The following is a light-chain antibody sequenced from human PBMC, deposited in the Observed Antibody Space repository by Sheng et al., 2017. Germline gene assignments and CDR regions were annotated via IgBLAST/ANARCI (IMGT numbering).Light chain of an antibody. J-gene: IGLJ3*02. CDR1: SGSVSTSYY. CDR2: NTN. Sequence: QTVVTQEPSFSVSPGGTVTLTCGLSSGSVSTSYYPSWYQQTPGQAPRTLIYNTNTRSSGVPARFSGSILGNKAALTITGAQANDESDYYCMLYMNSDIWVFGGGTKADRP. V-gene: IGLV8-61*01. CDR3: MLYMNSDIWV.